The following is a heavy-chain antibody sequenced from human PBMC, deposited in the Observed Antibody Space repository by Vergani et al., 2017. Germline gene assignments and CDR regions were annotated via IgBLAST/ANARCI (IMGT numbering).Heavy chain of an antibody. J-gene: IGHJ6*02. D-gene: IGHD3-22*01. CDR3: ARGTYYYDSSGYYRDV. CDR1: GGSISSGGYY. CDR2: IYYSGST. Sequence: QVQLQESGPGLVKPSQTLSLTCTVSGGSISSGGYYWSWIRQHPGKGLEWIGYIYYSGSTYYNPSLKSRFTISVDTSKNQFSLKLSSVTAADTAVYYCARGTYYYDSSGYYRDVWGQGTTVTVSS. V-gene: IGHV4-31*03.